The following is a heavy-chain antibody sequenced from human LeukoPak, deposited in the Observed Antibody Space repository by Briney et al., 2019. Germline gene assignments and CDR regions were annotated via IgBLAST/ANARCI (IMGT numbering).Heavy chain of an antibody. J-gene: IGHJ5*02. CDR3: ARYGSTVTFDP. Sequence: PSETLSLTCTVSGGSISSYYWSWIRQPPGKGLEWIGYIYYSGSTNYNPSLKSRVTISVDTSKNQFSLKLSSVTAADTAVYYCARYGSTVTFDPWGQGTLVTASS. CDR1: GGSISSYY. D-gene: IGHD4-11*01. CDR2: IYYSGST. V-gene: IGHV4-59*01.